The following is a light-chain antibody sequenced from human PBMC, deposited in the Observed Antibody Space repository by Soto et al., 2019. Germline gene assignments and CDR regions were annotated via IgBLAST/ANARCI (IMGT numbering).Light chain of an antibody. CDR1: ESISRH. CDR3: QQSYSTLSIT. CDR2: AAS. J-gene: IGKJ5*01. V-gene: IGKV1-39*01. Sequence: DLQMTQSPSSLSASVGDRVTITCRASESISRHLNWYQQKPGKAPKLLIYAASSLQNGAPSRFSGSGSGTDFTLTISNLQPEDFATYYCQQSYSTLSITFGQGTRLEIK.